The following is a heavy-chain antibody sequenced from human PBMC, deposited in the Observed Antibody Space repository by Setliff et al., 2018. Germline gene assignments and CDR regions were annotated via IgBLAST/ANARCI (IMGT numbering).Heavy chain of an antibody. CDR3: ARDPAEKPGMDY. CDR1: GGPFSGYY. Sequence: PSEALSLTCAVYGGPFSGYYWSWIRQPPGKGLEWIGEINHTGSTNYNPSLKNRVTISIDTSKNQFSLNLTSVTAADTALYYCARDPAEKPGMDYWGQGTLVTVSS. D-gene: IGHD2-15*01. V-gene: IGHV4-34*01. CDR2: INHTGST. J-gene: IGHJ4*02.